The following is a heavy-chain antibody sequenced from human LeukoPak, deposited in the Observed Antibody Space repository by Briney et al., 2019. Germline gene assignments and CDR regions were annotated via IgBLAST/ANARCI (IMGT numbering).Heavy chain of an antibody. V-gene: IGHV4-59*01. CDR2: IYSSGIT. CDR3: ARGYSAHDGIFDY. CDR1: GGSINSYY. J-gene: IGHJ4*02. Sequence: SETLSLTCTVSGGSINSYYWNWIRQPPGKGREWIGYIYSSGITSYNPSLKGRVTVSLDTSKNQVSLKLSSVTAADTAVYFCARGYSAHDGIFDYWGQGNLVTVSS. D-gene: IGHD1-26*01.